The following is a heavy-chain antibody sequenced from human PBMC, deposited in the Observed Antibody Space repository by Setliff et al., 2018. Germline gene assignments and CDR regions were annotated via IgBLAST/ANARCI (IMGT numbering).Heavy chain of an antibody. J-gene: IGHJ6*03. Sequence: SVKVSCKTSGFRFTNFGFSWVRQAPGQGLEWMGGTIPMFGSANYAQKFQGRVTIITDEFTGTAYMELSSLRTEDTAVYYCAREGVDIRSSTDYRYYMDVWGKGTTVTVSS. CDR3: AREGVDIRSSTDYRYYMDV. CDR1: GFRFTNFG. CDR2: TIPMFGSA. D-gene: IGHD5-12*01. V-gene: IGHV1-69*05.